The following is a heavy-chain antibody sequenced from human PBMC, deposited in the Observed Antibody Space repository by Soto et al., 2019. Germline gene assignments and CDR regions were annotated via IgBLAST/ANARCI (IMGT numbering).Heavy chain of an antibody. D-gene: IGHD3-22*01. Sequence: QVQLQESGPGLVKPSQTVSLTCTVSGDSITSGGPYWSWIRQPPGRGRGWIGYIYFSGDANYNPSLRSRVSLSIDMSENQFSLTLTSVTAADTAIYFCARTNYYASSGDYVGLDYWGQGILVTVSS. CDR2: IYFSGDA. CDR3: ARTNYYASSGDYVGLDY. J-gene: IGHJ4*02. CDR1: GDSITSGGPY. V-gene: IGHV4-31*03.